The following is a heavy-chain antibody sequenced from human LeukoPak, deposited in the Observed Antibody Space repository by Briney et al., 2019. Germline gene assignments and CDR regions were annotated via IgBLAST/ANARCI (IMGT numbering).Heavy chain of an antibody. CDR2: ISAYNGNT. CDR3: ARDTLLGAAAGHYGMDV. J-gene: IGHJ6*02. CDR1: GYTFTSYG. Sequence: GASVKVSCKAFGYTFTSYGISWVRQAPGQGLEWMGWISAYNGNTNYAQKLQGGVTMTTDTSTSTAYMELRSLRSDDTAVYYCARDTLLGAAAGHYGMDVWGQGTTVTVSS. V-gene: IGHV1-18*01. D-gene: IGHD6-13*01.